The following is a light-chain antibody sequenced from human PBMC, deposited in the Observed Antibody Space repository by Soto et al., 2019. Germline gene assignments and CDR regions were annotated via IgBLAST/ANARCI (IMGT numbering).Light chain of an antibody. CDR3: QQLSTYPST. CDR1: QGIGSY. J-gene: IGKJ4*01. V-gene: IGKV1-9*01. Sequence: IQLTQSPSSLSASVGDRVTITCQASQGIGSYLAWYQQKPGEAPKLLIFAASTLQSGVPSRFSGSGSGTDFTLTISSLQAEDFATYYCQQLSTYPSTFGGGTKVDI. CDR2: AAS.